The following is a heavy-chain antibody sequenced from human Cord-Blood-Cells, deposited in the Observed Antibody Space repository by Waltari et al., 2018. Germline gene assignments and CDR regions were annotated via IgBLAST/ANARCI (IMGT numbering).Heavy chain of an antibody. V-gene: IGHV4-34*01. CDR3: ARFRLGNSLDY. CDR2: INHSGST. J-gene: IGHJ4*02. CDR1: GGSFSGYY. D-gene: IGHD4-4*01. Sequence: QVQLQQWGAGLLKPSETLSLTCAVYGGSFSGYYWSWIRQPPGKGLGWIGEINHSGSTNYNPSLKSRVTISVDTSKNQFSLKLSSVTAADTAVYYCARFRLGNSLDYWGQGTLVTVSS.